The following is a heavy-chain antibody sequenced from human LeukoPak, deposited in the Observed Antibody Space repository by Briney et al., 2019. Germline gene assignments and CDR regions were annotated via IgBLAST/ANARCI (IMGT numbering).Heavy chain of an antibody. V-gene: IGHV4-38-2*02. CDR1: GYSISSGYY. Sequence: SETLSLTCTVSGYSISSGYYWGWIRPPPGKGLEWIGSIYHSGSTYYNPSLKSRVTISVDTSKNQFSLKLSSVTAADTAVYYCARANRVSLYYFDYWGQGTLVTVSS. J-gene: IGHJ4*02. D-gene: IGHD5/OR15-5a*01. CDR2: IYHSGST. CDR3: ARANRVSLYYFDY.